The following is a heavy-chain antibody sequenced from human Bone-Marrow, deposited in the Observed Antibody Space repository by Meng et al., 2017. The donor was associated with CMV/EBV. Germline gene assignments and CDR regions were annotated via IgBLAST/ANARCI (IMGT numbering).Heavy chain of an antibody. CDR1: GGSFSGYY. Sequence: SQTLSLTCAVYGGSFSGYYWSWIRQPPGKGLEWIGEINHSGSTNYNPSLKSRVTISVDTSKNQFSLKLSSVTAADTAVYYCARDTAMVRSLDYWGQGTLVTGSS. D-gene: IGHD5-18*01. V-gene: IGHV4-34*01. CDR2: INHSGST. J-gene: IGHJ4*02. CDR3: ARDTAMVRSLDY.